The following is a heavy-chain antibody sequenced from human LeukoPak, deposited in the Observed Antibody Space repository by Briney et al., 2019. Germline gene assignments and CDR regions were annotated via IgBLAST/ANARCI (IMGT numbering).Heavy chain of an antibody. J-gene: IGHJ4*02. CDR3: AKDRAAAGTRLPDY. CDR2: ISWNSGSI. Sequence: GGSLRLSCAASGFTFDDYAMHWVRQAPGKGLEWVSVISWNSGSIGYADSVKGRFTISRDNAKNSLYLQMNSLRAEDTALYYCAKDRAAAGTRLPDYWGQGTLVTVSS. D-gene: IGHD6-13*01. V-gene: IGHV3-9*01. CDR1: GFTFDDYA.